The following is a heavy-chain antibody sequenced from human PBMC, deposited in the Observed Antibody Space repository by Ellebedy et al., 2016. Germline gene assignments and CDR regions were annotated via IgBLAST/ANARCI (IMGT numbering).Heavy chain of an antibody. J-gene: IGHJ4*02. CDR3: ARVWGVWDLYPS. CDR2: INAGNGNT. CDR1: GYTFTSYA. D-gene: IGHD3-16*01. Sequence: ASVKVSCXASGYTFTSYAMHWVRQAPGQRLEWMGWINAGNGNTKYSQKFQGRVTITRDTSASTAYMELSSLRSEDTAVYYCARVWGVWDLYPSWGQGTLVTVSS. V-gene: IGHV1-3*01.